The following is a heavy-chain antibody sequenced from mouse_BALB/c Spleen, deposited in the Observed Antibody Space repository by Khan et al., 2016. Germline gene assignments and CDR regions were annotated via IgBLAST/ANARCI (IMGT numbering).Heavy chain of an antibody. V-gene: IGHV1-7*01. J-gene: IGHJ2*01. CDR3: SRFRRYDGDY. D-gene: IGHD2-14*01. CDR1: GYTFTSYW. CDR2: INPSTGYT. Sequence: QVQLQQSGAELAKPGASVKMSCKASGYTFTSYWMHWVKQRPGQGLEWIGYINPSTGYTEYNQKFKDKATLTADQSSSTAYMQLSSLTSEDSADYYWSRFRRYDGDYWGQGTTLTVSS.